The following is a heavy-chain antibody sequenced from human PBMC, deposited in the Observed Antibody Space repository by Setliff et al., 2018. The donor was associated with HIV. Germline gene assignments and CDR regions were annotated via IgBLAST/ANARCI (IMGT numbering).Heavy chain of an antibody. V-gene: IGHV1-69*13. J-gene: IGHJ6*02. D-gene: IGHD2-2*01. CDR3: ARDGCSSTSCYGVYYYYGMDV. CDR1: GGTFSSYA. CDR2: IIPIFGTA. Sequence: ASVKVSCKASGGTFSSYAISWVRQAPGQGLEWMGGIIPIFGTANYAQKFQGRVTITADESTSTAYMELSSLRSEDTAVYYCARDGCSSTSCYGVYYYYGMDVWGQGTTVTVS.